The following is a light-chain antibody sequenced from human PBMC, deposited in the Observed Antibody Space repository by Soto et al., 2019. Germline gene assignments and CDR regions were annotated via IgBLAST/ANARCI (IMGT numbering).Light chain of an antibody. CDR1: SSNIGSNY. V-gene: IGLV1-47*01. J-gene: IGLJ2*01. CDR2: RNN. CDR3: AAWDDSLSGVV. Sequence: QSVLTQPPSASGTPGQRVTISCSGSSSNIGSNYVYWYKQLPGTAPKLLIYRNNQRPSGVPDRFSGAKSGTSASLAISGLLSEDEADYYCAAWDDSLSGVVFGGGTKLTFL.